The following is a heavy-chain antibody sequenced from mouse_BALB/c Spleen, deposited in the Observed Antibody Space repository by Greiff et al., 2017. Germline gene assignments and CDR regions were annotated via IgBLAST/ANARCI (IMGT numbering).Heavy chain of an antibody. CDR2: INPGSGGT. CDR1: GYAFTNYL. Sequence: VQRVESGAELVRPGTSVKVSCKASGYAFTNYLIEWVKQRPGQGLEWIGVINPGSGGTNYNEKFKGKATLTADKSSSTAYMQLSSLTSDDSAVYFCARARQLGPLFAYWGQGTLVTVSA. V-gene: IGHV1-54*03. D-gene: IGHD3-2*01. CDR3: ARARQLGPLFAY. J-gene: IGHJ3*01.